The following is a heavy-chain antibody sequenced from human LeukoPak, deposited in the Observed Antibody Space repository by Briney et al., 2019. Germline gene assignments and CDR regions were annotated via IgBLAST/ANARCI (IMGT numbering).Heavy chain of an antibody. CDR3: ARDRGSGSYYPVD. CDR1: GFTFSSYG. Sequence: GGSLRLPCAASGFTFSSYGMHWVRQAPGKGLEWVAVIWYDGSNKYYADSVKGRFTISRDNSKNTLYLQMNSLRAEDTAVYYCARDRGSGSYYPVDWGQGTLVTVSS. V-gene: IGHV3-33*01. D-gene: IGHD1-26*01. J-gene: IGHJ4*02. CDR2: IWYDGSNK.